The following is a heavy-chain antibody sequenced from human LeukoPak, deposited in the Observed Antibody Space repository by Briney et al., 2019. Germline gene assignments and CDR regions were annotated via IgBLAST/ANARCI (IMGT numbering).Heavy chain of an antibody. J-gene: IGHJ6*03. D-gene: IGHD1-26*01. Sequence: GGSLRLSCAASGFSFSSFSMNWVRQGPGKGLEWVSGINWNGASTGYADSVRGRFTASRDNAKNSLYLQMNSLRAEDTALYYCARAPGVGGKRMKNYNYYYYMDVWGKGTTVTVSS. V-gene: IGHV3-20*04. CDR1: GFSFSSFS. CDR2: INWNGAST. CDR3: ARAPGVGGKRMKNYNYYYYMDV.